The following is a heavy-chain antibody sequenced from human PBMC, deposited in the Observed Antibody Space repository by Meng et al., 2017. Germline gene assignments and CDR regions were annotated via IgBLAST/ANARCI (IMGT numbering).Heavy chain of an antibody. CDR1: GFTFSSYS. V-gene: IGHV3-21*01. CDR2: ISSSSSYI. Sequence: VALVEAGGGVVQPGRSLRLSCAASGFTFSSYSMNWVRQAPGKGLEWVSSISSSSSYIYYADSVKGRFTISRDNAKNSLYLQMNSLRAEDTAVYYCATHTAMVIYYFDYWGQGTLVTASS. CDR3: ATHTAMVIYYFDY. J-gene: IGHJ4*02. D-gene: IGHD5-18*01.